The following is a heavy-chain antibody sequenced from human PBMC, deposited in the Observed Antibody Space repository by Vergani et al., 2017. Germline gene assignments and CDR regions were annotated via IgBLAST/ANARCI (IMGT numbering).Heavy chain of an antibody. CDR1: GFTFSSYA. Sequence: QVQLVESGGGVVQPGRSLRLSCAASGFTFSSYAMHWVRQAPGKGLEWVAVISYDGSNKYYADSVKGRFTISRDNSKNTLYLQMNSLRAEDTAVYYCARAYYYYMDVWGKGP. V-gene: IGHV3-30-3*01. CDR2: ISYDGSNK. CDR3: ARAYYYYMDV. J-gene: IGHJ6*03.